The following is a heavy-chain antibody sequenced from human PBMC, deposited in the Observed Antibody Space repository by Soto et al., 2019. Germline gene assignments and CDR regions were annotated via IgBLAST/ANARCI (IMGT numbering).Heavy chain of an antibody. V-gene: IGHV3-21*01. Sequence: GGSLRLSCAASGFTFSSYSMNWVRQAPGKGLEWVSSISSSSSYIYYADSVKGRFTISRDNAKNSLYLQMNSLRAEDTAVYYCARLYSSSFIFDYWGQGTLVTVSS. J-gene: IGHJ4*02. D-gene: IGHD6-13*01. CDR2: ISSSSSYI. CDR1: GFTFSSYS. CDR3: ARLYSSSFIFDY.